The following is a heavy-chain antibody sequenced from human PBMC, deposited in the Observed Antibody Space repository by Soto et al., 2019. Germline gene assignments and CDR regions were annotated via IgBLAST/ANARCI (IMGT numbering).Heavy chain of an antibody. CDR1: GGSISSGGYY. J-gene: IGHJ4*02. D-gene: IGHD3-10*01. CDR3: ARLTSGPVYFDY. Sequence: KPSETLSLTCTVSGGSISSGGYYWSWIRQHPGKGLEWIGYIYYSGSTYYNPSLKSRVTISVDTSKNQFSLKLSSVTAADTAVYYCARLTSGPVYFDYWGQGTLVTVSS. V-gene: IGHV4-31*03. CDR2: IYYSGST.